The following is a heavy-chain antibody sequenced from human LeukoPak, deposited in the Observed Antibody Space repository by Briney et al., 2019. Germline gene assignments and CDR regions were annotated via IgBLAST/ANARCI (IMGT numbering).Heavy chain of an antibody. CDR1: GGSISSYY. CDR3: ARRHSSGWDYDY. D-gene: IGHD6-19*01. V-gene: IGHV4-59*08. J-gene: IGHJ4*02. Sequence: PSETLSLTCTVSGGSISSYYWSWIRQPPGKGLEWTGYIYYSGSTNYNPSLKSRVTISVDTSKNQFSLKLSSVTAADTAVYYCARRHSSGWDYDYWGQGTLVTVSS. CDR2: IYYSGST.